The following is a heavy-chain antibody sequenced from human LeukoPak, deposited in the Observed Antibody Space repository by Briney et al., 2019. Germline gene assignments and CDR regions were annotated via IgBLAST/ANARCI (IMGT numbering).Heavy chain of an antibody. CDR1: VGSLSRYS. J-gene: IGHJ6*02. D-gene: IGHD2-15*01. Sequence: SETLSLTCTVSVGSLSRYSSSWIRQPPGHGLEWIGCIYYSGSTNYNPSLTSRVTISVDTSKSQFSLTRSSVTAADTAVYYCARANYVRVAIGANNYYGMEVCGDRTTVTAS. V-gene: IGHV4-59*01. CDR3: ARANYVRVAIGANNYYGMEV. CDR2: IYYSGST.